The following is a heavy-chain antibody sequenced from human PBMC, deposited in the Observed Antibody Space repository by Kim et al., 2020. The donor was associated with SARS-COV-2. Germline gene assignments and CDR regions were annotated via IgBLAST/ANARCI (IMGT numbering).Heavy chain of an antibody. CDR1: GFSFSDYA. V-gene: IGHV3-23*01. Sequence: GGSLRLSCAASGFSFSDYAMSWVRQAPGKGLEWVSSITGSGTSTFYADSVKGRFTISRDNSKNTLFVQMKSLRAEDTAVYYCAKVDRKTTMTPPYYCYGMDVWGQGTTVTVSS. D-gene: IGHD4-17*01. CDR2: ITGSGTST. J-gene: IGHJ6*02. CDR3: AKVDRKTTMTPPYYCYGMDV.